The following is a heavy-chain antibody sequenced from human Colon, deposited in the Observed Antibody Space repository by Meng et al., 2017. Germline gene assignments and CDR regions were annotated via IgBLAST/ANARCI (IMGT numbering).Heavy chain of an antibody. CDR3: TREGVLEGCGGNRCYPLHY. Sequence: GGSLRLSCAASGFTFTDYAMHWVRQAPGKGLEWVAFLSYDGAKKNYADSVKGRFTISRDTSVNTLYLQMNSLRTEDTAVYYCTREGVLEGCGGNRCYPLHYWGQGTLVTVSS. CDR1: GFTFTDYA. V-gene: IGHV3-30*17. D-gene: IGHD2-15*01. J-gene: IGHJ4*02. CDR2: LSYDGAKK.